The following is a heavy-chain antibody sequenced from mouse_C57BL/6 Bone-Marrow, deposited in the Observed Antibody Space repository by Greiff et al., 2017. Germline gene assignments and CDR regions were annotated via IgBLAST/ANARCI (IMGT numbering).Heavy chain of an antibody. V-gene: IGHV1-20*01. D-gene: IGHD1-1*01. J-gene: IGHJ1*03. Sequence: VQLQQSGPELVKPGASVKISCKASGYSFTGYFMNWVMQSHGKSLEWIGRINPYNGDTFYNQKFKGKATLTVDKSSSTAHMELRSLTSEDSAVYYCARDGYYGSSKGYFDVWGTGTTVTVSS. CDR1: GYSFTGYF. CDR3: ARDGYYGSSKGYFDV. CDR2: INPYNGDT.